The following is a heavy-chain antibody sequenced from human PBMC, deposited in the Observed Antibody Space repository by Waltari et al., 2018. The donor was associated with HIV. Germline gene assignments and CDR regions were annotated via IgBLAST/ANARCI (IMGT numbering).Heavy chain of an antibody. CDR1: GFTFADYG. Sequence: EVQLVESGGGVVRPGGSLRLSCADSGFTFADYGMSWVRQAPGKGLELVSGINWNGGSTGYADSVKGRFTISRDNAKNSLYLQMNSLRAEDTALYYCARDYGSGSYYNYWGQGTLVTVSS. D-gene: IGHD3-10*01. V-gene: IGHV3-20*04. CDR2: INWNGGST. J-gene: IGHJ4*02. CDR3: ARDYGSGSYYNY.